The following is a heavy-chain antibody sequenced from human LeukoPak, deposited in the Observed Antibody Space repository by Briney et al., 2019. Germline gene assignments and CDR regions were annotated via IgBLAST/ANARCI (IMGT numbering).Heavy chain of an antibody. V-gene: IGHV3-48*03. CDR2: ISSSGSTI. D-gene: IGHD2-8*01. Sequence: GGSLRLSCAASGFTFSSYEMNWVRQAPGKGLEWVSYISSSGSTIYYADSVKGRFTISRDNAKNSLYLQMNSLRAEDTAVYYCARGLSVYARTLYYFDSWGQGTLVTVSS. CDR1: GFTFSSYE. J-gene: IGHJ4*02. CDR3: ARGLSVYARTLYYFDS.